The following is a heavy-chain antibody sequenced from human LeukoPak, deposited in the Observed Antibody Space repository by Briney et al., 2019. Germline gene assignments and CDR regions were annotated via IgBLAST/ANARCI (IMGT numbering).Heavy chain of an antibody. Sequence: SVKVSCKASGYTFTNYGITWVRQAPGQGLEWMGGITAYNGDTRYAQKFQGRVTMTTDTSTTTAYMEVRSLRSDDSARYCCARGGIAAAGTRYGMDVWGQGTAVTVFS. CDR1: GYTFTNYG. CDR2: ITAYNGDT. J-gene: IGHJ6*02. CDR3: ARGGIAAAGTRYGMDV. V-gene: IGHV1-18*01. D-gene: IGHD6-25*01.